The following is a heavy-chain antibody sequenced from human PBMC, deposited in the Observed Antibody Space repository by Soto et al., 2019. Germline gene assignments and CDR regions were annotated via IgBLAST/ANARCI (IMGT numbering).Heavy chain of an antibody. CDR2: IYNNGNT. V-gene: IGHV4-61*01. CDR3: ARTVMPVGNLAAFDH. CDR1: SFSVSSVKYF. J-gene: IGHJ4*02. Sequence: SETLSLTCAVSSFSVSSVKYFWSWIRQPPGKGLEWIAYIYNNGNTNYNPSLKSRATISVDTSKNQCSLKLTSVTAADSAVYFCARTVMPVGNLAAFDHWGQGVLVTVSS. D-gene: IGHD7-27*01.